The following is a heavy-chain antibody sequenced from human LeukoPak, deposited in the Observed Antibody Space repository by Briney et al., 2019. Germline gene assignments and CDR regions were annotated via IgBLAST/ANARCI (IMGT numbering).Heavy chain of an antibody. CDR1: GFTFSSYI. CDR2: ISSISSYI. CDR3: AKGGGSSSWYATYDY. D-gene: IGHD6-13*01. J-gene: IGHJ4*02. Sequence: GGSLRLSCAASGFTFSSYIMNWVRQAPGKGLEWVSSISSISSYIYYADSVKGRFTISRDNAKNSLYLQMNSLRAEDTAVYYCAKGGGSSSWYATYDYWGQGTLVTVSS. V-gene: IGHV3-21*01.